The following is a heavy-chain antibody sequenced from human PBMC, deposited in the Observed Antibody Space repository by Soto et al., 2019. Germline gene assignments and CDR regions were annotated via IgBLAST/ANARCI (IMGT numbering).Heavy chain of an antibody. J-gene: IGHJ5*02. V-gene: IGHV3-11*01. CDR2: ISSSGSTI. D-gene: IGHD3-22*01. CDR3: ANTKYYYGSSGTGKWFDP. Sequence: PGGSLRLSCAASGFTFSDYYISWSRQAPGQGLEGVSYISSSGSTIYYADSVKGRFTISRDNAKNSLYLQMNSLRAEDTAVYYCANTKYYYGSSGTGKWFDPWGQGTLVTVSS. CDR1: GFTFSDYY.